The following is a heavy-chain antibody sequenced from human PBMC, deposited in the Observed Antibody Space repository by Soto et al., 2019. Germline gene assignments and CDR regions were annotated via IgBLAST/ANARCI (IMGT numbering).Heavy chain of an antibody. Sequence: EVQLVESGGGLVQPGRSLRLSCAASGFSLRDSAMHCVRQVTGGGMDWVSCIYASGRVGYVDSVKGRFTISRDVATNSLYLQMDSLTTEDTALYYCVKDSLAGGADVWGQGTTVTVSS. CDR1: GFSLRDSA. CDR3: VKDSLAGGADV. V-gene: IGHV3-9*01. CDR2: IYASGRV. J-gene: IGHJ6*02. D-gene: IGHD3-10*01.